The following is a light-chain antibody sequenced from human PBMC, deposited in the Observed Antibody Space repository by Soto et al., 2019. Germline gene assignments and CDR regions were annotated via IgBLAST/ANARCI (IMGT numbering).Light chain of an antibody. CDR1: QTISSC. CDR2: KAS. J-gene: IGKJ1*01. V-gene: IGKV1-5*03. Sequence: DIQMTQSPSTLSGSVGDGVTITCRASQTISSCLAWYQQKPGKAPKLLIYKASTLKSGVPSRFSGSGSATAFNPTISSLQPADFATSYCQNYNSYSEEFGQGTKVDIK. CDR3: QNYNSYSEE.